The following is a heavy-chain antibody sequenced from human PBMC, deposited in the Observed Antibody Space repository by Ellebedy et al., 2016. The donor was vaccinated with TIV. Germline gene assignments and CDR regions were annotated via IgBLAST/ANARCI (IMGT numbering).Heavy chain of an antibody. CDR3: ARDRGIVLMVYGPSPLDY. D-gene: IGHD2-8*01. Sequence: GESLKISXAASGFTFSSYAMHWVRQAPGKGLEWVAVISYDGSNKYYADSVKGRFTISRDNSKNTLYLQMNSLRAEDTAVYHCARDRGIVLMVYGPSPLDYWGQGTLVTVSS. J-gene: IGHJ4*02. CDR1: GFTFSSYA. V-gene: IGHV3-30-3*01. CDR2: ISYDGSNK.